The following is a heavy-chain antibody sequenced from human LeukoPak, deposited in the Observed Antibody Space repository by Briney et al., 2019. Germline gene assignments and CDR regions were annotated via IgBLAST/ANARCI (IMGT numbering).Heavy chain of an antibody. Sequence: QPGGSLRLSCAASGFTFSNYWMNWVRQAPGKGLVWISRINSDGSSTSYADSVKGRFTISRDNAKNTLYLQINSLRVEDTAVFYCARGVGGYYGMDVWGRGTTVTVSS. CDR2: INSDGSST. CDR3: ARGVGGYYGMDV. D-gene: IGHD1-26*01. J-gene: IGHJ6*02. CDR1: GFTFSNYW. V-gene: IGHV3-74*01.